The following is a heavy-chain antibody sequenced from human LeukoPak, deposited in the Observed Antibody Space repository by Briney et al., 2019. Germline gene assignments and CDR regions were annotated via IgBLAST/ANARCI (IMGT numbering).Heavy chain of an antibody. J-gene: IGHJ5*02. Sequence: GGSLRLSCAASGCTFDDYAMHWVRQAPGKGLEWVSGISWNSGSIGYADSVKGRFTISRDNAKNSLYLQMNSLRPEDTALYYCAKASVGVGDTWFDPWGQGTLVTVSS. V-gene: IGHV3-9*01. CDR3: AKASVGVGDTWFDP. D-gene: IGHD2-21*01. CDR2: ISWNSGSI. CDR1: GCTFDDYA.